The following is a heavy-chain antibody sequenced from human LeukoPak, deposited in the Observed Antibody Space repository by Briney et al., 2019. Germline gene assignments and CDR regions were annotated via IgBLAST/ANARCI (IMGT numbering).Heavy chain of an antibody. CDR1: GFTVSSNY. CDR3: ARAVRWDGDLEY. CDR2: IDQDGSDK. J-gene: IGHJ4*02. D-gene: IGHD4-17*01. Sequence: GGSLRLSCAASGFTVSSNYMSWVRQAPGKGLEWVANIDQDGSDKNYVGSVKGRFTISRDDAKNSLFLQMNSLRAEDTAVYYCARAVRWDGDLEYWGQGILVTVSS. V-gene: IGHV3-7*01.